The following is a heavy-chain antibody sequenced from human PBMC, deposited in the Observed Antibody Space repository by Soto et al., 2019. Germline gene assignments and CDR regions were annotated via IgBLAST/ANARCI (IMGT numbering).Heavy chain of an antibody. D-gene: IGHD6-13*01. J-gene: IGHJ4*02. CDR1: GGSISSYY. Sequence: SETLSLTCTVSGGSISSYYWGWIRQPPGKGLEWIGYIYYSGSTNYNPSLKSRVTISVDTSKNQFSLKLSSVTAADTAVYYCARVIAAAGADLALGYWGQGTLVTVSS. CDR3: ARVIAAAGADLALGY. CDR2: IYYSGST. V-gene: IGHV4-59*01.